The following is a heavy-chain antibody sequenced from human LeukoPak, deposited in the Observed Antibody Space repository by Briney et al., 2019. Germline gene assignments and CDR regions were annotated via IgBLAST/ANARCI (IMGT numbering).Heavy chain of an antibody. CDR3: ARFGLGKHIEVPDIPSDI. Sequence: GASVKVSCKASGYTFTSNVISWVRQAPGQGLEWMGWISAYNGNTNYAQELQGRVTMTTDTSTSTAYMELRSLRSDDTAVYYCARFGLGKHIEVPDIPSDIWGQGTMVTVSS. CDR1: GYTFTSNV. V-gene: IGHV1-18*01. D-gene: IGHD6-19*01. CDR2: ISAYNGNT. J-gene: IGHJ3*02.